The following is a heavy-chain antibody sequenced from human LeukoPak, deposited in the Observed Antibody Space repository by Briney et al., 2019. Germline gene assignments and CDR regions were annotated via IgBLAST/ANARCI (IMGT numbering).Heavy chain of an antibody. V-gene: IGHV3-21*01. CDR2: ISSSSSYI. J-gene: IGHJ5*02. CDR3: AREGGHYDFWGGYYPYNWFDP. Sequence: GGSLRLSCAASGFTFSTYAISWLRQAPGKGLEWVSSISSSSSYIYYADSVKGRFTISRDNAKNSLYLQMNSLRAEDTAVYYCAREGGHYDFWGGYYPYNWFDPWGQGTLVTVSS. D-gene: IGHD3-3*01. CDR1: GFTFSTYA.